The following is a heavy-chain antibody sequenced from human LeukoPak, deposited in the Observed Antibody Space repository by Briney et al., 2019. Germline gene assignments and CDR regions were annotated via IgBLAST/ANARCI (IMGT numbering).Heavy chain of an antibody. D-gene: IGHD3-10*01. CDR1: GGTFSSYA. CDR3: ASCEIYGSGSSV. Sequence: SVKVSCKASGGTFSSYAISWVRQAPGQGLEWMGGIIPIFGTANYARKFQGRVTITADESTSTAYMELSSLRSEDTAVYYCASCEIYGSGSSVWGKGTTVTVSS. J-gene: IGHJ6*04. V-gene: IGHV1-69*01. CDR2: IIPIFGTA.